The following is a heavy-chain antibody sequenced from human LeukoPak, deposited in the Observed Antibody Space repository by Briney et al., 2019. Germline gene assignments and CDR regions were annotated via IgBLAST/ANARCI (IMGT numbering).Heavy chain of an antibody. J-gene: IGHJ5*02. Sequence: GSLRLSCAASGSTFSTYAMNWVRQAPGKGLDWVSTISDIGGSTYYADSVKGRFTISRDSSKNTLYLQMNSLRAEDTAVYYCAKDYYASGSYPTAWGQGTLVTVSS. CDR3: AKDYYASGSYPTA. V-gene: IGHV3-23*01. CDR2: ISDIGGST. D-gene: IGHD3-10*01. CDR1: GSTFSTYA.